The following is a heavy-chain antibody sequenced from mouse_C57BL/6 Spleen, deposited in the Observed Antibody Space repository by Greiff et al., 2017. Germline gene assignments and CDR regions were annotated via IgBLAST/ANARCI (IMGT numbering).Heavy chain of an antibody. CDR2: ISSGGDYI. CDR1: GFTFSSYA. CDR3: TRELVYYGSSDWYFDV. J-gene: IGHJ1*03. V-gene: IGHV5-9-1*02. D-gene: IGHD1-1*01. Sequence: EVQGVESGEGLVQPGGSLKLSCAASGFTFSSYAMSWVRQTPEKRLEWVAYISSGGDYIYYADTVKGRYTISRDNARNTLYLQMSSLKSEDTAMYYCTRELVYYGSSDWYFDVWGTGTTVTVSS.